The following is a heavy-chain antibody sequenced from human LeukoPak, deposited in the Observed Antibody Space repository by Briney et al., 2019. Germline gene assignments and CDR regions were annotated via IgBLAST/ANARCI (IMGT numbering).Heavy chain of an antibody. J-gene: IGHJ2*01. Sequence: SDTLSLTCTVSGASIRSYYWSWIRQPPGKGLEWIGYIYSSGSSNYNPSLRSRVTISLDTSKNQFSLKLNSVTAADTAVYYCARHPLLGSYWYFDLWGRGTLVTVYS. V-gene: IGHV4-4*09. CDR2: IYSSGSS. CDR1: GASIRSYY. D-gene: IGHD1-26*01. CDR3: ARHPLLGSYWYFDL.